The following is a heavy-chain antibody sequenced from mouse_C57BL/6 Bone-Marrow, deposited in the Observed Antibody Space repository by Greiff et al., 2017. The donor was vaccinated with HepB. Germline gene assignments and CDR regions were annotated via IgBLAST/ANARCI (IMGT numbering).Heavy chain of an antibody. V-gene: IGHV1-52*01. D-gene: IGHD2-3*01. CDR2: IDPSDSET. CDR1: GYTFTTYW. CDR3: ARKGDGFDY. Sequence: QVQLQQPGAELVRPGSSVKLSCKASGYTFTTYWMHWVKQSPIQGLEWIGNIDPSDSETHYNQKFKDKATLTVDKSSSTAYMQLSSLTSEDSAVYYCARKGDGFDYWGQGNTLTVTA. J-gene: IGHJ2*01.